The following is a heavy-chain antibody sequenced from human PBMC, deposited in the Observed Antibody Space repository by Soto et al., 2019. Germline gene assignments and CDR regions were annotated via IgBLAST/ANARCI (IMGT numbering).Heavy chain of an antibody. CDR3: ARAEMATHDAFDI. CDR2: IIPIFGTA. D-gene: IGHD5-12*01. Sequence: VASVKVSCKASGGTFSSYAISWVRQAPGQGLEWMGGIIPIFGTANYAQKFQGRVTITADESTSTAYMELSSLRSEDTAVYYCARAEMATHDAFDIWGQGTMVTVSS. J-gene: IGHJ3*02. V-gene: IGHV1-69*13. CDR1: GGTFSSYA.